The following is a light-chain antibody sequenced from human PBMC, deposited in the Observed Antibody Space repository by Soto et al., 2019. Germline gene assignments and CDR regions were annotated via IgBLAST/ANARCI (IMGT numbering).Light chain of an antibody. V-gene: IGLV1-44*01. CDR1: ISNIGGNT. CDR3: AAWDDGLKGWL. Sequence: QSVLTQAPSTSGTPVQRVTISCSGTISNIGGNTVNWYQQVPGTAPKLLIYRDDQRPSWVPDRFSGSKSATSASLAISGLQSEDEDDYYCAAWDDGLKGWLFGGGTKVTVL. J-gene: IGLJ2*01. CDR2: RDD.